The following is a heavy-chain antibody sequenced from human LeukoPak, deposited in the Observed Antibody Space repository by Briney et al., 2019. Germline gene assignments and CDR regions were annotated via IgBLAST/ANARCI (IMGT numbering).Heavy chain of an antibody. CDR1: GFTFSSCG. CDR2: MRYDGSNK. D-gene: IGHD6-13*01. CDR3: AKEGHYSSRWLNNYYYYYGMDV. V-gene: IGHV3-30*02. J-gene: IGHJ6*02. Sequence: PGGSLRLSCAASGFTFSSCGVHWVRQAPGKGLEWVAFMRYDGSNKYYADSVKGRFTISRDNSKNTLYLQMNSLRAEDTAVYFCAKEGHYSSRWLNNYYYYYGMDVWGQGTTVTVSS.